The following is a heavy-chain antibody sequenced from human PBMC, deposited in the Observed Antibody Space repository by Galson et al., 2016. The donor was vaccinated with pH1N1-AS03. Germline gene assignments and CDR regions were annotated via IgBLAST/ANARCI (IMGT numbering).Heavy chain of an antibody. J-gene: IGHJ6*02. D-gene: IGHD2-15*01. Sequence: SLRLSCAASGFTFKIYWMHWVRQAPGKGLVWVSHINGDGTTTNYADSVKGRFTISRDNARNSLYLQMNSLRAEDTAVYYCARVGVVGPPYGMDVWGQGTTVTVSS. CDR3: ARVGVVGPPYGMDV. CDR2: INGDGTTT. V-gene: IGHV3-74*01. CDR1: GFTFKIYW.